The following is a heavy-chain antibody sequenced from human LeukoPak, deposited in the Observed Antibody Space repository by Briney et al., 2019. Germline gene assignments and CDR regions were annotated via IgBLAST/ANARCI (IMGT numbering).Heavy chain of an antibody. CDR3: ARSGIEATNSYYFDY. CDR1: GGSISSSNW. V-gene: IGHV4-4*02. CDR2: IYHSGST. Sequence: PSGTLSLTCAVSGGSISSSNWWSWVRQPPGKGLEWIGEIYHSGSTNYNPSLKSRVTISVDKSKNQFSLKLSSVTAADTAVNYCARSGIEATNSYYFDYWGQGTLVTVSS. J-gene: IGHJ4*02. D-gene: IGHD2-21*01.